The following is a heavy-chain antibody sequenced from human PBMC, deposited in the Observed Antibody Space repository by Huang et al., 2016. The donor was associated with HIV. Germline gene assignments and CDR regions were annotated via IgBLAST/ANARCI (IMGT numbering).Heavy chain of an antibody. CDR1: GASFSNYY. V-gene: IGHV4-34*01. D-gene: IGHD3-16*01. J-gene: IGHJ4*02. CDR3: ARFMSGGGPLDY. CDR2: INHTGST. Sequence: QVQLQQWGAGLLKPSEILSLTCAVYGASFSNYYWSWIRQPPGKGLEWIGEINHTGSTNYNPSLKSRVTISVDTSKNQFSLKVNSVTAADTAVYYCARFMSGGGPLDYWGQGTLVTVSS.